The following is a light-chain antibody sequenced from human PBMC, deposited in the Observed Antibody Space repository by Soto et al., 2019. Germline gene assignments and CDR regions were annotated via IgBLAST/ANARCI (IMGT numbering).Light chain of an antibody. J-gene: IGKJ1*01. CDR2: AAS. CDR1: HAIRND. Sequence: AIQMTQSPSSLSASVGDRVTITCRASHAIRNDLAWYQQKPGKAPKLLIYAASTLQSGVPSRFSGSGSGTDFSLTINSLQPEDFATYYCLQDNTSPWTFGQGTKVEVK. CDR3: LQDNTSPWT. V-gene: IGKV1-6*01.